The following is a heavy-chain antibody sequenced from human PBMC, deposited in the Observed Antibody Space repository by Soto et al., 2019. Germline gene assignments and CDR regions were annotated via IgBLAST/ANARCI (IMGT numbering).Heavy chain of an antibody. Sequence: PSETLSLTCTVSGGSIISYYWSWIRQTPWKGLEWIGYIYYSGSTNYNPSLKSRVTISVDTSKNQFSLKLSSVTAADTAVYYCARGAYYDILTGYYASRNWFDPWGQGTLVTVSS. D-gene: IGHD3-9*01. CDR2: IYYSGST. CDR3: ARGAYYDILTGYYASRNWFDP. V-gene: IGHV4-59*01. CDR1: GGSIISYY. J-gene: IGHJ5*01.